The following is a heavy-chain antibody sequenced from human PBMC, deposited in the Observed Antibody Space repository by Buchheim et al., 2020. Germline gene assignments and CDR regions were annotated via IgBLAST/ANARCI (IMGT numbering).Heavy chain of an antibody. Sequence: EVQLVQSGAEVKKPGESLRISCKGSGYSFSTYWITWVRQMPGKGLEWMGRIDPRDSYSNYSTSFQGRVAFSADKSLTTAYLQWSSLEASDSAVYYCAINSQSLDSTRPYYYSYYGLDVWGQGTT. D-gene: IGHD6-13*01. CDR1: GYSFSTYW. J-gene: IGHJ6*02. V-gene: IGHV5-10-1*03. CDR3: AINSQSLDSTRPYYYSYYGLDV. CDR2: IDPRDSYS.